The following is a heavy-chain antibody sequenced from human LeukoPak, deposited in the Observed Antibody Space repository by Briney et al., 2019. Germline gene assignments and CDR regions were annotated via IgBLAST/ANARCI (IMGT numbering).Heavy chain of an antibody. V-gene: IGHV3-23*01. Sequence: GGSLRLSCAASGFTFSSYAMSWVRQAPGKGLEWVSAISGSGGSTYYADSVKGRFTISRDNAKNTLYLQMNSLRAEDTAVYYCARDSEGPRELLWFGGSMDVWGKGTTVTISS. D-gene: IGHD3-10*01. CDR2: ISGSGGST. CDR3: ARDSEGPRELLWFGGSMDV. J-gene: IGHJ6*03. CDR1: GFTFSSYA.